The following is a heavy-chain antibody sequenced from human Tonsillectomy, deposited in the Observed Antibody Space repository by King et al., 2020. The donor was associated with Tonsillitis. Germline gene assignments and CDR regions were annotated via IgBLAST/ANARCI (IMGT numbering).Heavy chain of an antibody. CDR3: AKDRSDFRRLWLGEYDVLDI. J-gene: IGHJ3*02. D-gene: IGHD3-10*01. CDR1: GFTFSSYG. CDR2: ISYDGGNK. Sequence: YAVSGFTFSSYGMHWVRQAPGKGLEWVAVISYDGGNKYYGDSVKGRITISRDNSKNTLYLQMNSLRAEDTAVYYCAKDRSDFRRLWLGEYDVLDIWGQGTMVTVSS. V-gene: IGHV3-30*18.